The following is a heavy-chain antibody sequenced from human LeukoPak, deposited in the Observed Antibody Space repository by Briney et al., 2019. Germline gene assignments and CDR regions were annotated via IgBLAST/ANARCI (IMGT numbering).Heavy chain of an antibody. V-gene: IGHV4-59*01. D-gene: IGHD3-3*01. J-gene: IGHJ4*01. CDR3: GGVHGYYDFWSGYYTYYFDY. CDR1: GGSISSYY. CDR2: IYYSGST. Sequence: SETLSLTCTVSGGSISSYYWSWIRQPPGKGLEWIGYIYYSGSTNYNPSLKSRVTISVDTSKNQFSLKLSSVTAADTAVYYCGGVHGYYDFWSGYYTYYFDYWGQGTLVTVSP.